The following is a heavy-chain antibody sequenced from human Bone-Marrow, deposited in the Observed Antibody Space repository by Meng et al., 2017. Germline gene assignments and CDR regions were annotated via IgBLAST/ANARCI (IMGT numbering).Heavy chain of an antibody. Sequence: QAQLQEVGPGPWKPSGDPSLTCNVSGGSISSSGYLWGWIRQPPRKGLEWIGSIYYSGSTYYNPSLKSRVTISVDTSKNQFSLKLSSVTAADTAVYYCARRLSVLLWFGENYYFDYWGQGTLVTVSS. J-gene: IGHJ4*02. CDR1: GGSISSSGYL. CDR2: IYYSGST. V-gene: IGHV4-39*07. D-gene: IGHD3-10*01. CDR3: ARRLSVLLWFGENYYFDY.